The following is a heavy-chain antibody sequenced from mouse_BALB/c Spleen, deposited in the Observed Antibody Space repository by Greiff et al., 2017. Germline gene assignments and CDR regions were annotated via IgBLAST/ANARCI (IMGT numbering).Heavy chain of an antibody. J-gene: IGHJ4*01. CDR3: ARGGGIYDGYYDAMDY. V-gene: IGHV5-6-5*01. CDR2: ISSGGST. Sequence: EVQLVESGGGLVKPGGSLKLSCAASGFTFSSYAMSWVRQTPEKRLEWVASISSGGSTYYPDSVKGRFTISRDNARNILYLQMSSLRSEDTAMYYCARGGGIYDGYYDAMDYWGQGTSVTVSS. D-gene: IGHD2-3*01. CDR1: GFTFSSYA.